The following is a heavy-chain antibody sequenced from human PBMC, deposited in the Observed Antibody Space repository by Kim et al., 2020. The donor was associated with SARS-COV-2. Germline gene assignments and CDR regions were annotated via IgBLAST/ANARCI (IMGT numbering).Heavy chain of an antibody. CDR2: MNPNSGNT. D-gene: IGHD3-22*01. CDR1: GYTFTSYD. V-gene: IGHV1-8*01. CDR3: ARRKGLMYYDSSGYYLFGSRAFDI. J-gene: IGHJ3*02. Sequence: ASVKVSCKASGYTFTSYDINWVRQATGQGLEWMGWMNPNSGNTGYAQKFQGRVTMTRNTSISTAYMELSSLRSEDTAVYYCARRKGLMYYDSSGYYLFGSRAFDIWGQGTMVTVSS.